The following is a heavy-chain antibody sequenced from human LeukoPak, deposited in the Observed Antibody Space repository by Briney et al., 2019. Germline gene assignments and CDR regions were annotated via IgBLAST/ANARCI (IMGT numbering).Heavy chain of an antibody. CDR2: IYPYNSET. CDR1: GYKFSDYW. V-gene: IGHV5-51*01. D-gene: IGHD3-9*01. J-gene: IGHJ4*02. Sequence: GESLKISCRVSGYKFSDYWIGWVRQLPGKGLDWMGIIYPYNSETRYSPSFQGQVTISVDMSISTTYLQWDSLKAPDTAIYYCATSSVRYWGQGTLVTVSS. CDR3: ATSSVRY.